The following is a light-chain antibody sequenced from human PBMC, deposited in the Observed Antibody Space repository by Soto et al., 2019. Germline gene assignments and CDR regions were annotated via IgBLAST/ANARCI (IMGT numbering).Light chain of an antibody. CDR1: HSISRY. Sequence: QMTQSPSSVSASVGDRVTITCRASHSISRYLAWYQQKPGKAPKLLIYGASNLQPGVPTRFSGTGSGTEFTLPINNLQPEDAATYSCQQANSFPWTFGQGT. J-gene: IGKJ1*01. CDR3: QQANSFPWT. V-gene: IGKV1-12*01. CDR2: GAS.